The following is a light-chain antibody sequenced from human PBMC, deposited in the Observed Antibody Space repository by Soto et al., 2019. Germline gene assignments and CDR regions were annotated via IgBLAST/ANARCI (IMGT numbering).Light chain of an antibody. Sequence: QSVLTQPPSASGTPGQRVTISCSGSSSNIGSNTVNWYQQLPGTAPKLLIYNDYQRPSGVPDRFSGSKSGTSASLAISGLHSEDEADYSCASWDDSLNGFVVFDGGTKLTVL. CDR3: ASWDDSLNGFVV. V-gene: IGLV1-44*01. CDR1: SSNIGSNT. CDR2: NDY. J-gene: IGLJ2*01.